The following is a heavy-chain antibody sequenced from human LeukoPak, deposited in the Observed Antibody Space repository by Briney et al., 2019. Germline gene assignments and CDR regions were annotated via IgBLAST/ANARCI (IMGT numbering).Heavy chain of an antibody. V-gene: IGHV4-61*08. CDR1: CGSVSSGGYY. J-gene: IGHJ4*02. D-gene: IGHD3-3*01. CDR3: AREENF. CDR2: INHSGST. Sequence: SETLSLTCTVSCGSVSSGGYYWSWIRQPPGKGLEWIGEINHSGSTNYNPSLKSRVTISVDTSKNQFSLKLSSVTAADTAVYYCAREENFRGQGTLVTVSS.